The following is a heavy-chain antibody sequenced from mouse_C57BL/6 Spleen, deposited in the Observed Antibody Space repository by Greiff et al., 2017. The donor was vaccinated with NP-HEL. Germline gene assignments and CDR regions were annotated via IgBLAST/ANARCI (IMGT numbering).Heavy chain of an antibody. V-gene: IGHV1-76*01. J-gene: IGHJ2*01. Sequence: VQLQQSGAELVRPGASVKLSCKASGYTFTDYYINWVKQRPGQGLEWIARIYPGSGNTYYNEKFKGKATLTAEKSSSTAYMQLSSLTSEDSAVYFCARQGDGYFDYWGQGTTLTVSS. D-gene: IGHD2-3*01. CDR2: IYPGSGNT. CDR3: ARQGDGYFDY. CDR1: GYTFTDYY.